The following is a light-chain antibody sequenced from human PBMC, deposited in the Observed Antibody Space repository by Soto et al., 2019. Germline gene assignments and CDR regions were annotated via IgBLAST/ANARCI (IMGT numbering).Light chain of an antibody. J-gene: IGLJ2*01. CDR3: QVWDSSTDVV. CDR2: RDS. V-gene: IGLV3-9*01. Sequence: SYELTQPLSVSVALGQTARITCGGNNIGSKNVHWYQQKPGQAPVLVIYRDSNRPSGIPERFSGSNSGNTATLTISRAQAGDEADYYCQVWDSSTDVVFDGGTKLTVL. CDR1: NIGSKN.